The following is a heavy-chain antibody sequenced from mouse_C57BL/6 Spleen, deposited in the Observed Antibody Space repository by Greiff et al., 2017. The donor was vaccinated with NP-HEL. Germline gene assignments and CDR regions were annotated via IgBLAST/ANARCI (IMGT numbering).Heavy chain of an antibody. CDR2: IDPSDSYT. CDR1: GYTFTSYW. Sequence: VQLQQPGAELVKPGASVKLSCKASGYTFTSYWMQWVKQRPGQGLEWIGEIDPSDSYTNYNQQFKGTATLTVDTSSSTAYMQLSSLTSEDSAVDYCARRGDSIQAFADWGQGTLVTVSA. V-gene: IGHV1-50*01. CDR3: ARRGDSIQAFAD. D-gene: IGHD2-10*02. J-gene: IGHJ3*01.